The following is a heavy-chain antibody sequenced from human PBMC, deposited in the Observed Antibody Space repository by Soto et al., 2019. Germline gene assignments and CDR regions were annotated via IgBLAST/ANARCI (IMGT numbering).Heavy chain of an antibody. V-gene: IGHV1-24*01. CDR3: ATDEGDSFNLNYNYMDV. CDR1: GRTLSEIS. CDR2: FDPEYGKT. J-gene: IGHJ6*03. Sequence: QVQLVQSGAEVKKPGASVKVSCKVSGRTLSEISIHWVRQAPGRGPEWMGGFDPEYGKTTYAQKFQGRFTMTEDTSTDTAYMELSSLRSDDTAVYYCATDEGDSFNLNYNYMDVWGKGTTVTVSS. D-gene: IGHD3-16*01.